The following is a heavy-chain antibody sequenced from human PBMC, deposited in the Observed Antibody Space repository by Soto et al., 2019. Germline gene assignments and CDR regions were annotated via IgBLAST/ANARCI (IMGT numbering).Heavy chain of an antibody. CDR1: GGTFSSYA. D-gene: IGHD3-22*01. V-gene: IGHV1-69*12. CDR2: IIPIFGTA. Sequence: QVQLVQSGAEVKKPGSSVKVSCKASGGTFSSYAISWVRQAPGQGLEWMGGIIPIFGTANYAQKFQGRVTITADESTSTAYMELSSLRSEDTAVYYCARDQRVTSIVVAEYYFDYWGQGTLVTVSS. CDR3: ARDQRVTSIVVAEYYFDY. J-gene: IGHJ4*02.